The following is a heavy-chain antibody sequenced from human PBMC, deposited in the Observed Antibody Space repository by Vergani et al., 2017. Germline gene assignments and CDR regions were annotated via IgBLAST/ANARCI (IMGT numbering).Heavy chain of an antibody. CDR3: AIELASSSSVGGDWFDP. V-gene: IGHV4-39*07. D-gene: IGHD6-6*01. Sequence: QVQLQESGPGLVKPSETLSLTCTVSGGSISSYYWGWIRQPPGKGLEWIGSIYYSGSTYYNPSLKSRVTISVDTSKNQFSLQLSDVTAADTAVYYCAIELASSSSVGGDWFDPWGQGTLVTVSS. CDR1: GGSISSYY. CDR2: IYYSGST. J-gene: IGHJ5*02.